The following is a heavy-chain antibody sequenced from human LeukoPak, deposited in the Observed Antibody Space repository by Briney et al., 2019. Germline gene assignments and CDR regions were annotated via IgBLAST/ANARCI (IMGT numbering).Heavy chain of an antibody. V-gene: IGHV3-21*01. Sequence: PGGSLRLSCAASGFTFSSYAMSWVRRAPGKGLEWVSSISSSSSYIYYADSVKGRFTISRDNAKNSLYLQMNSLRAEDTAVYYCARDPPTYCSSTSCHLFYYGMDVWGQGTTVTVSS. CDR2: ISSSSSYI. CDR1: GFTFSSYA. J-gene: IGHJ6*02. CDR3: ARDPPTYCSSTSCHLFYYGMDV. D-gene: IGHD2-2*01.